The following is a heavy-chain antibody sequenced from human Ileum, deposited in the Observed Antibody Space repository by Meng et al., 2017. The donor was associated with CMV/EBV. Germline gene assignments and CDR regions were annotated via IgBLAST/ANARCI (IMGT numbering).Heavy chain of an antibody. Sequence: VSGGSISSSRYYWGWIRQAPGKGLEWIGNIYYSGNTYYDASLKSRVAISVDTPRNQFSLKLSSVTASDTAVYYCARTSDYYYYFQYWGQGTLVTVSS. CDR2: IYYSGNT. D-gene: IGHD3-22*01. CDR3: ARTSDYYYYFQY. V-gene: IGHV4-39*01. CDR1: GGSISSSRYY. J-gene: IGHJ4*02.